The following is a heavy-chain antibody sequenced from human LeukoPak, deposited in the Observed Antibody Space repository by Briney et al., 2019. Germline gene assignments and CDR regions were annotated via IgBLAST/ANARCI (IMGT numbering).Heavy chain of an antibody. J-gene: IGHJ4*02. Sequence: PGGSLRLSCAPSGFTFSSYAMSWVRQAPGKGLEWVSAISGSGGSTYYADSVKGRFTISRDNSKNTLYLQMNSLRAEDTAVYYCAKRQVYDFWSGYFPSDYWGQGTLVTVSS. CDR3: AKRQVYDFWSGYFPSDY. D-gene: IGHD3-3*01. V-gene: IGHV3-23*01. CDR1: GFTFSSYA. CDR2: ISGSGGST.